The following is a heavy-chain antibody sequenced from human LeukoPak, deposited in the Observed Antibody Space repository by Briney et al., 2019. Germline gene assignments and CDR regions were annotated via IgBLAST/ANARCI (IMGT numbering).Heavy chain of an antibody. CDR2: IYSGGRT. CDR1: GFTVSSGY. V-gene: IGHV3-53*01. CDR3: ARGMISISQPLYFDY. J-gene: IGHJ4*02. D-gene: IGHD3-9*01. Sequence: GGSLRLSCAASGFTVSSGYMSWVRQAPGKGLEWVSVIYSGGRTYYADSVKGRFTISRDNSKNTLFLQMNSLRAEDTAVYYCARGMISISQPLYFDYWGQGTLVTVSS.